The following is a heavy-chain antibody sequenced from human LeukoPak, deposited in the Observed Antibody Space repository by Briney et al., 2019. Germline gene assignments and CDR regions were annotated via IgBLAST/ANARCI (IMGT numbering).Heavy chain of an antibody. D-gene: IGHD3-22*01. CDR3: ARATYYHDSSGYYYDPLYYYGMDV. CDR1: GGSISSYY. J-gene: IGHJ6*02. Sequence: SETLSLTCTVSGGSISSYYWSWIRQPPGKGLEWIGYIYYSGSTNYNPSLKSRVTISVDTSKNQFSLKLSSVTAADTAVYYCARATYYHDSSGYYYDPLYYYGMDVWGQGTMVTVSS. CDR2: IYYSGST. V-gene: IGHV4-59*08.